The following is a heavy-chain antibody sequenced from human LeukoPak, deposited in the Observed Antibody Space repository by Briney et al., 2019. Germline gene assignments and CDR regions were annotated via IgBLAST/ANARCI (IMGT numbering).Heavy chain of an antibody. V-gene: IGHV1-46*01. CDR2: INPSGGST. J-gene: IGHJ6*02. CDR3: ARDIKIGGYYDSSGYPLVLFYYYYGMDV. D-gene: IGHD3-22*01. Sequence: ASVKVSCKASGYTFTSYYMHWVRQAPGQGLEWMGIINPSGGSTGYAQKFQGRVTMTRDTSTSTVYMELSSLRSEDTAVYYCARDIKIGGYYDSSGYPLVLFYYYYGMDVWGQGTTVTVSS. CDR1: GYTFTSYY.